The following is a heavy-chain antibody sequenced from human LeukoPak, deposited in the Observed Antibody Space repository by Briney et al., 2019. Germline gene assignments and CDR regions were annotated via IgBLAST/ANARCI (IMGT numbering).Heavy chain of an antibody. CDR3: AKPTAMTTPYYFNS. V-gene: IGHV3-43*02. Sequence: GGSLRLSCAASGFGFDDYAMHWVRQGPGQGLEWVSIISGDGGSSDYTGSVKGRFTISRDNSKNSLYLQMNNLRAEDSAFYYCAKPTAMTTPYYFNSWGQGTLVTVSS. CDR2: ISGDGGSS. J-gene: IGHJ4*02. CDR1: GFGFDDYA. D-gene: IGHD4-17*01.